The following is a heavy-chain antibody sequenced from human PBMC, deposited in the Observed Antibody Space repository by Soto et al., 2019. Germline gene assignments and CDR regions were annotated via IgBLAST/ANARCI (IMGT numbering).Heavy chain of an antibody. V-gene: IGHV4-34*01. J-gene: IGHJ4*02. CDR1: GGSFSGYY. CDR2: INHSGST. Sequence: QVQLQQWGAGLLKPSETLSLTCAVYGGSFSGYYWSWIRQPPGKGLEWIGEINHSGSTNYNPSLXRXAXIXXDTSKTQSSLKLISVTAADTAVYYCARCYGRNFDYWGQGTLVTVSS. D-gene: IGHD2-2*01. CDR3: ARCYGRNFDY.